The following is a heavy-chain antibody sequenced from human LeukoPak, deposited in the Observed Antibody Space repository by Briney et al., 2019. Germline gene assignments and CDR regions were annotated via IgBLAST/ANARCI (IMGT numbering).Heavy chain of an antibody. Sequence: PGGSPRLSCTASGFTFSGSPMHWVRQASGKGLEWVGRIKSNTNSYATAYAASVKGRFTISRDDSKNTAYLQMNSLRTEDTAVYYCTRQSIDLDCSATYCSNWFDPWGQGTLVTVSS. D-gene: IGHD2-15*01. CDR2: IKSNTNSYAT. J-gene: IGHJ5*02. CDR3: TRQSIDLDCSATYCSNWFDP. CDR1: GFTFSGSP. V-gene: IGHV3-73*01.